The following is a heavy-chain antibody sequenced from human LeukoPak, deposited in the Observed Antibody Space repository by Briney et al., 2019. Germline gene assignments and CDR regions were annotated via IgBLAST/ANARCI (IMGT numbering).Heavy chain of an antibody. CDR2: INSDGNNI. CDR1: GFTFSDYF. J-gene: IGHJ4*02. CDR3: ATSRVFAF. Sequence: AGGSLRLSCVTSGFTFSDYFMNWIRQAPGKGPEWLSFINSDGNNIYYRDSVKGRFTISRDNAKKTLYLEMNNLRVDDTAIYYCATSRVFAFWGQGTLVAVSS. V-gene: IGHV3-11*04.